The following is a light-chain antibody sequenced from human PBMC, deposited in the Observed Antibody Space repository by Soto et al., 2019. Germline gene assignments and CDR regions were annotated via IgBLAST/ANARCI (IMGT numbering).Light chain of an antibody. CDR1: QSLTSW. CDR3: QQYKNYSPYT. V-gene: IGKV1-5*01. Sequence: DILMTQSPSTLSASVGDKVTITCRASQSLTSWLAWYQQKPGKAPKLLIYDASTLQSGVPSRFSGSGSGTDLTLTISSLQPDDFATYYCQQYKNYSPYTFGQGTKLEIK. CDR2: DAS. J-gene: IGKJ2*01.